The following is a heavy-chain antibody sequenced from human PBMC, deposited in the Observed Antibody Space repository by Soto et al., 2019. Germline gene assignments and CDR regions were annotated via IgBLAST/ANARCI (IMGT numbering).Heavy chain of an antibody. Sequence: QVQLVESGGGVVQPGNSLRLSCAGSGFTFSSYSIHWVRQPPGKGLEWVTVISSDGNTNFYADSVKGRFTISRDNSKNIVYLQMSSLGAEDTAAYYCTREVVIPYWYFDLWGRGTLVTVSS. V-gene: IGHV3-30-3*01. CDR1: GFTFSSYS. J-gene: IGHJ2*01. D-gene: IGHD2-21*01. CDR3: TREVVIPYWYFDL. CDR2: ISSDGNTN.